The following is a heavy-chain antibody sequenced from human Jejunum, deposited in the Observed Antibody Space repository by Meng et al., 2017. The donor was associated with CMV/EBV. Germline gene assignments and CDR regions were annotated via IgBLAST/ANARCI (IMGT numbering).Heavy chain of an antibody. CDR3: ARGAGSSSSRRYLDY. CDR1: EFTVSNNY. V-gene: IGHV3-66*01. D-gene: IGHD6-6*01. J-gene: IGHJ4*03. Sequence: EVQLVESGGGLVQPGRSLRLYLAASEFTVSNNYMSWVRQAPGKGLEWVSVIYSGGSTYYAESVKDRFTISRDTSKNTVYLQMDSLRAEDTAVYYCARGAGSSSSRRYLDYWGQGTLVTVSS. CDR2: IYSGGST.